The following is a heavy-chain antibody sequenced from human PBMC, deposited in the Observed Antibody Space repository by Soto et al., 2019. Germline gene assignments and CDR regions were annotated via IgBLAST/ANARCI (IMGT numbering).Heavy chain of an antibody. CDR1: GFTFSTYA. CDR2: LGNSGAST. Sequence: EVRLLESGGGLVQPGGSLRLSCAASGFTFSTYAMIWVRQAPGKGLEWVSGLGNSGASTYYADSVKGRFTISRDNSKNTLFIQMNSLRAEDTAVYYCAKTGSGPHFDYWGQGTLVTVSS. D-gene: IGHD6-19*01. CDR3: AKTGSGPHFDY. V-gene: IGHV3-23*01. J-gene: IGHJ4*02.